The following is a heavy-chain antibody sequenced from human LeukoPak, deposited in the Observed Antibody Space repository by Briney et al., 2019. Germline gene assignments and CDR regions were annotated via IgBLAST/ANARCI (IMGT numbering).Heavy chain of an antibody. J-gene: IGHJ6*02. Sequence: PGGSLRLSCPASGFTFSSYWMHWVRQAPGKGLVWVSRINSDGSSTSYADSVKGRFTISRDNAKNTLYLQMNSLRAEDTAVYYCARSFEIPDYGMDVWGQGTTVIVSS. CDR3: ARSFEIPDYGMDV. D-gene: IGHD2-2*02. CDR1: GFTFSSYW. CDR2: INSDGSST. V-gene: IGHV3-74*01.